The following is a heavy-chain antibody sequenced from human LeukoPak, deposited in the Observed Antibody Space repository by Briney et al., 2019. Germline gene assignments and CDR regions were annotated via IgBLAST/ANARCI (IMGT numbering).Heavy chain of an antibody. D-gene: IGHD3-10*01. CDR1: GFTFSSYG. CDR2: IRYDGSNK. V-gene: IGHV3-30*02. CDR3: AEEEWFRELFPDY. Sequence: GGSLRLSCAASGFTFSSYGMHWVRQAPGKGLEWVAFIRYDGSNKYYADSVKGRFTISRDNSKNTLYLQMNSLRAEDTAVYYCAEEEWFRELFPDYWGQGTLVTVSS. J-gene: IGHJ4*02.